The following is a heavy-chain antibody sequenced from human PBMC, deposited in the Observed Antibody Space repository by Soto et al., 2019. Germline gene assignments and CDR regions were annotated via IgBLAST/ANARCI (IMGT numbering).Heavy chain of an antibody. CDR1: GGTFSSYA. D-gene: IGHD2-15*01. J-gene: IGHJ6*02. Sequence: QVQLVQSGAEVKKPGSSVKVSCKASGGTFSSYAISWVRQAPGQGLEWMGGIIPIFGTANYAQKFQGRVTITADESTSTAYMALSSLRSEDTAVYYCARDRKGCSGGSCYGMDVWGQGTTVTVSS. V-gene: IGHV1-69*01. CDR2: IIPIFGTA. CDR3: ARDRKGCSGGSCYGMDV.